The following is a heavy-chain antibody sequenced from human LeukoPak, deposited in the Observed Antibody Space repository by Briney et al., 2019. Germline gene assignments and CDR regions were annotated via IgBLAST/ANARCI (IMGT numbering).Heavy chain of an antibody. D-gene: IGHD6-6*01. J-gene: IGHJ5*02. CDR2: IYTSGST. Sequence: PSETLSLTCTVSGGSISSYYWSWIRQPAGKGLEWIGRIYTSGSTNYNPSLTSRVTMSVDTSKNQFSLKLSSVTAADTAVYYCARDTEGSSSYWFDPWGQGTLVTVSS. CDR1: GGSISSYY. CDR3: ARDTEGSSSYWFDP. V-gene: IGHV4-4*07.